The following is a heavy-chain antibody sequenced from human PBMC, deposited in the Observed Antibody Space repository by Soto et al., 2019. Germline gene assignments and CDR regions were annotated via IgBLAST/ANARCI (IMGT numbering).Heavy chain of an antibody. CDR3: ARYRILVGATHAFDI. V-gene: IGHV1-18*01. CDR1: GYTFTSYG. D-gene: IGHD1-26*01. CDR2: ISAYNGNT. J-gene: IGHJ3*02. Sequence: ASVKVSCKASGYTFTSYGISWVRQAPGQGLEWMGWISAYNGNTNYAQKLQGRVTMTTDTSTRTAYMELRSLRSDDTAGYYCARYRILVGATHAFDIWGQGTMVTVSS.